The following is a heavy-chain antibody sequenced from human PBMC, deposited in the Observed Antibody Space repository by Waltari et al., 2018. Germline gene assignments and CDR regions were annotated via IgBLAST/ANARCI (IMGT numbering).Heavy chain of an antibody. J-gene: IGHJ3*02. D-gene: IGHD3-16*01. CDR3: ARVEGAAGLDI. CDR1: GYTFTSYA. CDR2: INAGNGNT. V-gene: IGHV1-3*01. Sequence: QVQLVQSGAEVKKPGASVKVSCKASGYTFTSYAMHWVRQAPGQRLEGMGWINAGNGNTNYSQKFQGRVTITRDTSASTAYMELSSLRSEDTAVYYCARVEGAAGLDIWGQGTMVTVSS.